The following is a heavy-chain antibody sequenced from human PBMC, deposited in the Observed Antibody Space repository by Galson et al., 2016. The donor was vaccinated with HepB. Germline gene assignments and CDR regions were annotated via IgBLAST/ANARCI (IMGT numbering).Heavy chain of an antibody. CDR1: GFTLRNFA. CDR3: AKALAVPALGFDF. Sequence: SLRLSCAASGFTLRNFAMSWVRQAPGKGLEWVSGFADRGESTHYTESVKGRFTISRDSSNNTLYLQLNSLRAEDTATCYCAKALAVPALGFDFWGQGTLVTVSS. V-gene: IGHV3-23*01. J-gene: IGHJ4*02. D-gene: IGHD6-19*01. CDR2: FADRGEST.